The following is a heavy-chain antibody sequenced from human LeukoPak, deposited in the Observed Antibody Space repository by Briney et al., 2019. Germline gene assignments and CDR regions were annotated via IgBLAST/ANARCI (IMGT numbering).Heavy chain of an antibody. Sequence: GGSLRLSCEVSGYSFSSFWMHWVRHAPGEGLVWVSRLNEDGGITNYADFAKGRFTISRDNARNTLYLQMNSLSADDTAVYYCTRDIGGRSAYWGQGALVTVSS. D-gene: IGHD3-16*01. CDR2: LNEDGGIT. CDR1: GYSFSSFW. V-gene: IGHV3-74*01. J-gene: IGHJ4*02. CDR3: TRDIGGRSAY.